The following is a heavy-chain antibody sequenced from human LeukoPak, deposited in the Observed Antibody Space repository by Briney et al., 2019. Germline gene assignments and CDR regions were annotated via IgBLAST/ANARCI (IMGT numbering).Heavy chain of an antibody. CDR3: VRRYGSYDY. Sequence: GGSLRLSCAASGFTFSGSAMSWVRQAPGEGLEWVSVIYSGGSTYYANSVKGRFTISRDNSKNTLYLQMSSLRAEDTAVYYCVRRYGSYDYWGQGTLVTVSS. J-gene: IGHJ4*02. CDR2: IYSGGST. V-gene: IGHV3-66*02. D-gene: IGHD2-15*01. CDR1: GFTFSGSA.